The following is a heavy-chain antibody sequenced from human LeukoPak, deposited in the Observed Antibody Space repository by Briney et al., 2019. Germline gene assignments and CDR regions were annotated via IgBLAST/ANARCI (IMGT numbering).Heavy chain of an antibody. CDR3: AKIQVGSGSYYNWGVSDY. V-gene: IGHV3-23*01. Sequence: GGSLRLSCAASGFTFSSYAMSWVRQAPGKGLEWVSAISGSGGSTYYADSVKGRFTISRDNSKNTLYLQMNSLRAEDTAVYYCAKIQVGSGSYYNWGVSDYWGQGTLVTVSS. J-gene: IGHJ4*02. D-gene: IGHD3-10*01. CDR1: GFTFSSYA. CDR2: ISGSGGST.